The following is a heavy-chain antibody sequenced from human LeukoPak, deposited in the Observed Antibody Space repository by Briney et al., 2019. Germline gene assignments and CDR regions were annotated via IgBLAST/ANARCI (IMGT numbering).Heavy chain of an antibody. CDR1: GGSISRYY. V-gene: IGHV4-59*08. CDR2: IYYSGST. D-gene: IGHD5-18*01. CDR3: ARLSLKTARSI. Sequence: TSLTLSLTPTVSGGSISRYYWSWIREPPGKGLGCIGHIYYSGSTNYIPSHKSRVTISVDTSKNQCSLKLSSVTAADTAVYYCARLSLKTARSIWGQGTMVTVSS. J-gene: IGHJ3*02.